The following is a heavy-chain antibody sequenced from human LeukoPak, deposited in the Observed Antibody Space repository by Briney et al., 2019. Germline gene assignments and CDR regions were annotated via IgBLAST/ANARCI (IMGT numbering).Heavy chain of an antibody. D-gene: IGHD2-21*02. CDR3: ARGLGYCGGDCYRAFDI. V-gene: IGHV3-11*06. CDR2: ISSSSSYT. J-gene: IGHJ3*02. Sequence: GGSLRLSCAASGFTFSDYYMSWIRQAPGKGLEWVSYISSSSSYTNYADSVKGRFTISRDNAKNSLYLQMNSLRDEDTAVYHCARGLGYCGGDCYRAFDIWGQGTMVTVSS. CDR1: GFTFSDYY.